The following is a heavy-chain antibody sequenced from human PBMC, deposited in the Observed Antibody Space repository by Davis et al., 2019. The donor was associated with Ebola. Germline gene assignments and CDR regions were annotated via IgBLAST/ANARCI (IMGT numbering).Heavy chain of an antibody. CDR1: GYTFTGYY. CDR3: ARDPKGDYYGSGSYYNDY. CDR2: INPNSGGT. Sequence: ASVTVSCMASGYTFTGYYMHWLRQAPGQGLAWMGWINPNSGGTNYAQKFQGRVTMTRDTSISTAYMELSRLRSDDTAVYYCARDPKGDYYGSGSYYNDYWGQGTLVTVSS. J-gene: IGHJ4*02. D-gene: IGHD3-10*01. V-gene: IGHV1-2*02.